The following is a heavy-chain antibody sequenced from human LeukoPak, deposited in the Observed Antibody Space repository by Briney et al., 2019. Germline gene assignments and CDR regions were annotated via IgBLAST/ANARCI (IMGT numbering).Heavy chain of an antibody. CDR1: GGSISTGSYY. Sequence: PSETLSLTCTVSGGSISTGSYYWSWIRQPAGKGLEWIGRIYTSGSTNYNPSLMRRVTISVDPSKNQFSLTLSSVTAAHTAVYYCARASAAAPFDFWGQGTLVTVSS. CDR2: IYTSGST. D-gene: IGHD2-2*01. J-gene: IGHJ4*02. V-gene: IGHV4-61*02. CDR3: ARASAAAPFDF.